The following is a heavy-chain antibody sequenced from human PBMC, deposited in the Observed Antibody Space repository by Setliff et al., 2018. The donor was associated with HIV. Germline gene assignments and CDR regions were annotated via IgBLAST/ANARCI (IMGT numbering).Heavy chain of an antibody. Sequence: SETLSLTCAVSDYSVLNDNYWGWIRQSPGKGLEWIGYIYYSGSTYYNPSLKSRVTISLDTSKNQFSLKLSSVTAADTAVYYCARDRGSGSWFDFWGQGTLVTVSS. J-gene: IGHJ4*02. CDR3: ARDRGSGSWFDF. V-gene: IGHV4-38-2*02. CDR1: DYSVLNDNY. D-gene: IGHD1-26*01. CDR2: IYYSGST.